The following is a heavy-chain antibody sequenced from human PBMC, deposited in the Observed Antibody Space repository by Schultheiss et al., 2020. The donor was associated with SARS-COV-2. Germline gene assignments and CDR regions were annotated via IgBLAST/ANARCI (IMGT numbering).Heavy chain of an antibody. D-gene: IGHD6-19*01. Sequence: GSLRLSCAASGFTFSSYWMHWVRQAPGKGLEWIGEINHSGSTNYNPSLKSRVTISVDTSKNQFSLKVSSVTAADTAVYYCARSGDSSVDYWGQGTLVTVSS. CDR2: INHSGST. CDR1: GFTFSSYW. CDR3: ARSGDSSVDY. J-gene: IGHJ4*02. V-gene: IGHV4-34*01.